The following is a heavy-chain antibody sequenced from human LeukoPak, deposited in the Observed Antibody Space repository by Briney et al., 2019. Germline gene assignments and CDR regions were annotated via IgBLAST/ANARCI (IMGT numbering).Heavy chain of an antibody. Sequence: GRSLRLSCAASGFTFSSYGMHWVRQAPGKGLEWVAVIWYDGSNKYYADSVKGRFTISRDNSKNTLYLQMNSLRAEDTAVYYCARERFLAWLTNYYYYGMDVWGQGTTVTVSS. V-gene: IGHV3-33*01. CDR2: IWYDGSNK. CDR3: ARERFLAWLTNYYYYGMDV. CDR1: GFTFSSYG. D-gene: IGHD3-3*01. J-gene: IGHJ6*02.